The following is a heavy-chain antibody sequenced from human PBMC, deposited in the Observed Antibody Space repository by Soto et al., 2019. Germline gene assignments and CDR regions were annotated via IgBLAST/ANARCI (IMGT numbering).Heavy chain of an antibody. CDR3: ARSTMTHIAAAGTFDP. V-gene: IGHV3-23*01. CDR1: GFTFSSYA. D-gene: IGHD6-13*01. CDR2: ISGSGGST. Sequence: EVQLLESGGGLVQPGGSLRLSCAASGFTFSSYAMSWVRQAPGKGLEWVSAISGSGGSTYYADSVKGRFTISRDNSKNTLYLQMNSLRAEDTAVYYCARSTMTHIAAAGTFDPWGQGTLVTVSS. J-gene: IGHJ5*02.